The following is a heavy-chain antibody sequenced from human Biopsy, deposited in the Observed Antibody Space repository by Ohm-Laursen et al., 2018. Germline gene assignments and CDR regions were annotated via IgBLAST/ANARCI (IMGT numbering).Heavy chain of an antibody. Sequence: LSLNCTGSGDSIARYYWTWIRQSPGKGLEWIAYIYYSGRPNYNPSLKGRVVISVDRSRNQFFLKLTSATAADTAIYYCARVDRYNFDHYIMDSWGRGTTVTVSS. CDR3: ARVDRYNFDHYIMDS. J-gene: IGHJ6*02. V-gene: IGHV4-59*01. CDR1: GDSIARYY. D-gene: IGHD1-20*01. CDR2: IYYSGRP.